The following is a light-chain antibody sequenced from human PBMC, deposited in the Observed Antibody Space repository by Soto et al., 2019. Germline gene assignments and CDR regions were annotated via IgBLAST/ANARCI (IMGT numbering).Light chain of an antibody. CDR3: QQYESYSPWT. CDR2: DAS. J-gene: IGKJ1*01. CDR1: QSISSW. V-gene: IGKV1-5*01. Sequence: DIQMTQSPSTLSATAGDRVTITCRASQSISSWLAWYQHKPGKAPKLLIYDASTLQSGVPSRYSGSGSGTEFTLTISNLQPDDFATYYCQQYESYSPWTFGQGTKVDIK.